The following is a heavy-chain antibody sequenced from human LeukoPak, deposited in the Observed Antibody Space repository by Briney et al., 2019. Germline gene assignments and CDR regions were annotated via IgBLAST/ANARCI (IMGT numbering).Heavy chain of an antibody. CDR2: ISAYNGNT. D-gene: IGHD3-10*01. J-gene: IGHJ4*02. CDR1: GYTFTGYY. CDR3: ARLYGSGSYYNPPGDY. V-gene: IGHV1-18*04. Sequence: ASVKVSCKASGYTFTGYYMHWVRQAPGQGLEWMGWISAYNGNTNYAQKLQGRVTMTTDTSTSTAYMELRSLRSDDTAVYYCARLYGSGSYYNPPGDYWGQGTLVTVSS.